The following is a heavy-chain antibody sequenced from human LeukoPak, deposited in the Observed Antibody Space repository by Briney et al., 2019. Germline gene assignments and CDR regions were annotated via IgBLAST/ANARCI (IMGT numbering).Heavy chain of an antibody. CDR1: GFTFSIYS. CDR2: ITSSSTYI. Sequence: GGSLKLSCAASGFTFSIYSMNWVRQAPGKGLEWVSSITSSSTYIYYADSVQGRFTVSRDNAKNSLYLQMSSLRADDTAAYYCARDVVDTPEQNYWGQGTLVTVSS. D-gene: IGHD5-18*01. CDR3: ARDVVDTPEQNY. V-gene: IGHV3-21*01. J-gene: IGHJ4*02.